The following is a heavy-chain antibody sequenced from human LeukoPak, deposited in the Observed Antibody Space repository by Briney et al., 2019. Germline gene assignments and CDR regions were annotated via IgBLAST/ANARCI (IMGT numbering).Heavy chain of an antibody. D-gene: IGHD5-18*01. V-gene: IGHV1-2*02. CDR2: INPNSGGT. CDR1: GYTFTGYY. CDR3: ARGSYGYGGEFDY. J-gene: IGHJ4*02. Sequence: ASVKVSCKASGYTFTGYYMHWVRQAPGQGLEWMGWINPNSGGTNYAQKFQGRVTMTRDTSISTAYMELSRLRSDDTAMYYCARGSYGYGGEFDYWGQGTLVTVSS.